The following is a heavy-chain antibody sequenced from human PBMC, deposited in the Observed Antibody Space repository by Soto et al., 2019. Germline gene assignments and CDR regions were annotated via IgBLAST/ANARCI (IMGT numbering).Heavy chain of an antibody. CDR1: GGSFGGYY. J-gene: IGHJ4*02. V-gene: IGHV4-34*01. CDR2: INHSGST. CDR3: ARGSIVATNSGRRYYFDY. D-gene: IGHD5-12*01. Sequence: PSETLSLTCAVYGGSFGGYYWSWIRQPPGKGLEWIGEINHSGSTNYNPSLKSRVTISVDTSKNQFSLKLSSVTAADTAVYYCARGSIVATNSGRRYYFDYWGQGTLVTVSS.